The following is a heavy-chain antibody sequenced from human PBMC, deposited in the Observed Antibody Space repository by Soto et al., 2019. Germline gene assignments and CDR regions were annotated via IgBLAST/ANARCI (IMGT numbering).Heavy chain of an antibody. V-gene: IGHV3-23*01. D-gene: IGHD2-15*01. Sequence: GGSLRLSCAASGFTFSSYAMSWVRQAPGKGLEWVSAISGSGGSTYYADSVKGRFTISRDNSKNTLYLQMNSLRAEDTAVYYCAKKGGYCSGGSCFLYFDYWGQGTLVTVSS. J-gene: IGHJ4*02. CDR2: ISGSGGST. CDR3: AKKGGYCSGGSCFLYFDY. CDR1: GFTFSSYA.